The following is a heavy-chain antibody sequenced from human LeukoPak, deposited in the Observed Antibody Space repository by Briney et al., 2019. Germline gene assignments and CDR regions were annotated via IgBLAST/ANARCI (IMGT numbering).Heavy chain of an antibody. V-gene: IGHV3-30*18. J-gene: IGHJ4*02. D-gene: IGHD2-2*01. CDR3: AKWGLGYCSSTSCSELDY. Sequence: GGSLRLSCAASGVTFSSYGMHWVRQAPGKGLEWVAVISYDGSNKYYADSVKGRFTISRDNSKNTLYLQMNSLRAEDTAVYYCAKWGLGYCSSTSCSELDYWGQGTLVTVSS. CDR2: ISYDGSNK. CDR1: GVTFSSYG.